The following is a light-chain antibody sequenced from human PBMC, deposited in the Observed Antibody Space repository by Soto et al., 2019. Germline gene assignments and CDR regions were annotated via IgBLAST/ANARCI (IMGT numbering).Light chain of an antibody. CDR1: HSISSW. CDR2: KAS. J-gene: IGKJ1*01. CDR3: QQYNSIEWT. Sequence: DIQMTQSPSTLSASVGDRVTITCRASHSISSWLAWYQQKPGKAPKLLIYKASSLESGVPSRFSGSGSGTEFTLTISSLQPDDFATYYCQQYNSIEWTFGQGTKVEIK. V-gene: IGKV1-5*03.